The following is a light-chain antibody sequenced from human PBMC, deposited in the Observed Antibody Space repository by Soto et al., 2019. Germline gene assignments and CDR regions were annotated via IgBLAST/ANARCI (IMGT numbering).Light chain of an antibody. CDR3: QQSYSTPRT. CDR1: QSISSY. J-gene: IGKJ1*01. CDR2: AAS. V-gene: IGKV1-39*01. Sequence: DIQMTQSPSSLSASVGERVTITCRASQSISSYLNWYQQKPGKAPKLLIYAASSLQSGVPSRFSGSGSGTDFTGTISSLQPEDFATYYCQQSYSTPRTFGQGTKVEIK.